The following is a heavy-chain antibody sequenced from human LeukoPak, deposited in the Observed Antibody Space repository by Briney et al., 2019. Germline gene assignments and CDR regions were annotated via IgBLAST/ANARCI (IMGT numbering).Heavy chain of an antibody. Sequence: SETLSLTCTVSGDSISSGSYHWAWIRQPPGKGLEWIGSDYYSGSTYYSPSLKSRVTILVDTSKNQLSLKLKSVTAADTAMYYRARRYYYDNSGYYYHFDYWGQGALVTVSS. CDR1: GDSISSGSYH. CDR2: DYYSGST. V-gene: IGHV4-39*01. D-gene: IGHD3-22*01. CDR3: ARRYYYDNSGYYYHFDY. J-gene: IGHJ4*02.